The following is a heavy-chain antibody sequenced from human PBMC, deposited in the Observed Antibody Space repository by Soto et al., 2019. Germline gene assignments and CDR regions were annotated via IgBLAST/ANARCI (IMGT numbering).Heavy chain of an antibody. CDR3: ARESGGATATLDYYYFYMDV. CDR1: GDSFSDYY. D-gene: IGHD5-12*01. V-gene: IGHV1-2*04. Sequence: ASVKVSCKSSGDSFSDYYLHWVRQAPGQGLEWMGWINPNSGVTKYAQKFQGWVTMTRDTSTRTVYMELSRLRSDDTAVYYCARESGGATATLDYYYFYMDVWGKGTTVTVSS. CDR2: INPNSGVT. J-gene: IGHJ6*03.